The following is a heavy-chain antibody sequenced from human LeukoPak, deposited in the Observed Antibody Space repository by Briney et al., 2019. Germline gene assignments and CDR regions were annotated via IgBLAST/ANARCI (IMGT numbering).Heavy chain of an antibody. D-gene: IGHD3-9*01. CDR1: GGSISSYY. CDR3: ARLNYDILTGYYYYYMDV. V-gene: IGHV4-59*01. CDR2: IYYSGST. Sequence: PETLSLTCTVSGGSISSYYWSWIRQPPGKGLEWIGYIYYSGSTNYNPSLKSRVTISVDTSKNQFSLKLSSVTAADTAVYYCARLNYDILTGYYYYYMDVWGKGTTVTVSS. J-gene: IGHJ6*03.